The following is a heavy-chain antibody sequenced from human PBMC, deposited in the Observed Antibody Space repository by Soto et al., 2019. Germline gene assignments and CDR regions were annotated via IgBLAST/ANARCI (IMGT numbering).Heavy chain of an antibody. Sequence: QVQLVQSGAEVKKPGASVKISCKASGYTFSSNAMHWVRQAPGQRLEWMGWINAGNGNTKYSQKFQGRVTITRDTSATTAYMALSNLTSEDTAVYYCARIADCSITTCSFPTRFHMRGYYYYYGMDVWGPGTTVTVSS. V-gene: IGHV1-3*01. CDR3: ARIADCSITTCSFPTRFHMRGYYYYYGMDV. J-gene: IGHJ6*02. D-gene: IGHD2-2*01. CDR1: GYTFSSNA. CDR2: INAGNGNT.